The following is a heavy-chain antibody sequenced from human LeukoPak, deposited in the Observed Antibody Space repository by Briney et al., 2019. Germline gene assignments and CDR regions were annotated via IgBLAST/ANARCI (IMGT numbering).Heavy chain of an antibody. J-gene: IGHJ5*02. V-gene: IGHV4-34*01. D-gene: IGHD3-10*01. CDR2: INHSGST. CDR3: ARDSGTTGEVKFDP. CDR1: GGSFSGYY. Sequence: PSETLSLTCAVYGGSFSGYYWNWIRQPPGKGLEWIGEINHSGSTKYNPSLKSRVTISVDTSKNQFSLKLSSVTASDTAVYYCARDSGTTGEVKFDPWGQGTLVTVSS.